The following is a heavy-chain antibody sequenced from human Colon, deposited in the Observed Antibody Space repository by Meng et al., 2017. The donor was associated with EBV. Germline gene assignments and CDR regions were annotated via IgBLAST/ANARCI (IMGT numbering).Heavy chain of an antibody. CDR1: RVPMSSGNYY. CDR3: ASFDHIPRRNYFDY. CDR2: IHHSGSA. D-gene: IGHD2-21*01. Sequence: VPPRESGPGRGEPAQTLSLTFTVSRVPMSSGNYYWSWIRQPPGKGLEWIGYIHHSGSAYYNPSLKSRVSISVDTSKSQFSLNLNSMTAADTAVYYCASFDHIPRRNYFDYWGQGTLVTVSS. J-gene: IGHJ4*02. V-gene: IGHV4-30-4*01.